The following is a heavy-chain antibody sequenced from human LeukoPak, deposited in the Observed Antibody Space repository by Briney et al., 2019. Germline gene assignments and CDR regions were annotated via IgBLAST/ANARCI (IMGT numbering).Heavy chain of an antibody. CDR2: INPTSGDT. CDR1: GYTFTAAYN. CDR3: ARDPRGTYDY. V-gene: IGHV1-2*02. Sequence: ASLKVSCKTSGYTFTAAYNIHWLRQAPGQGAEFMGWINPTSGDTRYAQKFQGGVTVTRDTVISTAYMELSSLTSDDTAVYYCARDPRGTYDYWGQGTLVTVSS. J-gene: IGHJ4*02. D-gene: IGHD5-12*01.